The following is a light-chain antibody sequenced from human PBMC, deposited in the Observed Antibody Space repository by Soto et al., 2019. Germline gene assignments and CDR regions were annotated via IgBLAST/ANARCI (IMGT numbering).Light chain of an antibody. CDR2: GAS. V-gene: IGKV3-15*01. Sequence: DIVMTQSPAILSVSLGARSTLSCLARQSISDNLAWYQQRSGQAPRLLIYGASTRATGVPARFSGSGSVTEVTLPISSRQSDDFAIYYCQQYKSWPPLPFGGGTKGE. CDR3: QQYKSWPPLP. CDR1: QSISDN. J-gene: IGKJ4*01.